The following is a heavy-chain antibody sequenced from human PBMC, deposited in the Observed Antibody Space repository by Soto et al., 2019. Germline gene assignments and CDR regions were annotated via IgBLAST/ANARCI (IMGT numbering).Heavy chain of an antibody. CDR3: ATGRGFLEWFPDY. V-gene: IGHV3-21*01. CDR1: GFTFSSYS. D-gene: IGHD3-3*01. J-gene: IGHJ4*02. CDR2: ISSNSSYI. Sequence: PGGSLRLSCAASGFTFSSYSMNWVRQAPGKGLEWVSSISSNSSYIYYADSVKGRFTISRDNARNSLYLQMNSLRAEDTAVYYCATGRGFLEWFPDYWAQGTLVTVSS.